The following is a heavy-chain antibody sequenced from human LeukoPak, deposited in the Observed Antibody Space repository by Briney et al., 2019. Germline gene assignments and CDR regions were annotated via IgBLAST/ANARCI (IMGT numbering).Heavy chain of an antibody. Sequence: SETLSLTCTVSGGSISGYYWSWIRQPPGKGLEWIGYIYYSGSTNYNPSLKGRVTISVDTSKNQFSLKLSSVTAADTAVYYCAGGYLYYFDYWGQGTLVTVSS. D-gene: IGHD5-18*01. CDR2: IYYSGST. CDR3: AGGYLYYFDY. J-gene: IGHJ4*02. V-gene: IGHV4-59*01. CDR1: GGSISGYY.